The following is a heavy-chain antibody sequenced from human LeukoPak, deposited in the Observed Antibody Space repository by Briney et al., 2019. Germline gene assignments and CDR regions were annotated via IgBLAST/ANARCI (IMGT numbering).Heavy chain of an antibody. CDR2: IKPDGSEK. CDR1: GFTFSTYW. Sequence: GGSLRLSCAASGFTFSTYWMGWIRQAPGKGLEWVAKIKPDGSEKDHVDSVKGRFTISRDNAKNSLYLQLNSLRAEDTAVYYCARSRFYFDYWGQGTLVTVSS. V-gene: IGHV3-7*01. CDR3: ARSRFYFDY. J-gene: IGHJ4*02.